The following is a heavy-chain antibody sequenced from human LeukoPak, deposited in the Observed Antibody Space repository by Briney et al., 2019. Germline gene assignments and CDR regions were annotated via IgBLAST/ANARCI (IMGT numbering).Heavy chain of an antibody. D-gene: IGHD1-7*01. J-gene: IGHJ4*02. CDR2: IKQDGSEK. V-gene: IGHV3-7*01. Sequence: GGSLRLSCAASGFTFSSYWMSWVRQAPGKGLEWVANIKQDGSEKYYVDSVKGRFTISRDSAKNSLYLQMNSLRAEDTAVYYCARAHNWKYGSFDFWGQGTLVTVSS. CDR1: GFTFSSYW. CDR3: ARAHNWKYGSFDF.